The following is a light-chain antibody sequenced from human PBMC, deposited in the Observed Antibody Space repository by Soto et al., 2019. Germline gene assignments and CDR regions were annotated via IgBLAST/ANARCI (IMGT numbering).Light chain of an antibody. CDR2: DVS. V-gene: IGLV2-14*01. J-gene: IGLJ3*02. CDR1: YSQVGGYNF. CDR3: SSYTSISTVV. Sequence: QSALTQPASVSGSPGQSITISCTGTYSQVGGYNFVSWYHQHPGKAPKVMIYDVSDRPSGVSDRFSGSKSGNTASLTISGLQPEDEAYYYCSSYTSISTVVFGGGTKLTVL.